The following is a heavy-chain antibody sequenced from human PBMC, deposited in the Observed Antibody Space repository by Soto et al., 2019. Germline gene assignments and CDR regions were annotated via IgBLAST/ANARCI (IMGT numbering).Heavy chain of an antibody. J-gene: IGHJ2*01. D-gene: IGHD3-22*01. V-gene: IGHV3-30*03. CDR2: ISYDGSVK. CDR1: GFTFSSYG. CDR3: XXXXQTXXYXYHIWYFDL. Sequence: QVQLVESGGGVVQPGRSLRFSCAASGFTFSSYGMHWVRQAPGKGLEWVAVISYDGSVKYYADSVKGRFTISKDNSKNXXYXXXXXXXXXXXXXXXXXXXXQTXXYXYHIWYFDLWGRGTLVTVSS.